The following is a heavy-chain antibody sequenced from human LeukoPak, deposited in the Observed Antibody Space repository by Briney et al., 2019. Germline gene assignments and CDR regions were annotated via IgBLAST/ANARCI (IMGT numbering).Heavy chain of an antibody. D-gene: IGHD2-2*01. CDR2: ISAYNGNT. Sequence: ASVKVSCKASGYTFTSYGISWVRQAPGQGLEWMGWISAYNGNTNYAQKLQGRVTMTTDTSTSTACMELRSLRSDDTAVYYCAREGVLLPDCSSTSCYGGSDYWGQGTLVTVSS. CDR1: GYTFTSYG. CDR3: AREGVLLPDCSSTSCYGGSDY. J-gene: IGHJ4*02. V-gene: IGHV1-18*01.